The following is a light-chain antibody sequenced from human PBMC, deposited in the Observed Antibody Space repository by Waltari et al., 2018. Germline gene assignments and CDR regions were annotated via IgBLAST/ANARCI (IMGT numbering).Light chain of an antibody. V-gene: IGLV2-14*03. CDR2: DNN. Sequence: QSALTQPASVSGSLGQSITISCSGTSSDIGGYSYVSWYRQSPGKVPTLLIYDNNKRPSRVSDRFSGSRSGNTATLTISGLQAEDEAHYFCSSHSSRITLIFGGGTKLTVL. J-gene: IGLJ2*01. CDR1: SSDIGGYSY. CDR3: SSHSSRITLI.